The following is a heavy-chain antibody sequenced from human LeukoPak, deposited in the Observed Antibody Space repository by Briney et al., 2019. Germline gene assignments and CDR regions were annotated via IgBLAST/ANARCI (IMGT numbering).Heavy chain of an antibody. Sequence: SETLSLTCTVSGDSISNYYWGWIRQSPGKGPEWIGWSYHRGSTSYNPSLKSRVAISVDTSKNQFSLKLSSVTAADTAVYYCAGGRASNIVVVPAAIFDYWGQGTLVTVSS. CDR3: AGGRASNIVVVPAAIFDY. D-gene: IGHD2-2*01. J-gene: IGHJ4*02. V-gene: IGHV4-59*08. CDR1: GDSISNYY. CDR2: SYHRGST.